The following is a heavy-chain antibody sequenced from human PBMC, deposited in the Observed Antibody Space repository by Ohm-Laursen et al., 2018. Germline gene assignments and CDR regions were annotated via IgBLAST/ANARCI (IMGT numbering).Heavy chain of an antibody. J-gene: IGHJ4*02. CDR1: GDSISAHY. CDR3: AGRGY. CDR2: IHHTGYT. Sequence: GTLSLTCSVSGDSISAHYWSWIRQPPGKGLEWIGYIHHTGYTTYNPSLKSRVTMSVDTSKNQFSLKLSSVTAADTAVYYCAGRGYWGQGTLVTVSS. V-gene: IGHV4-59*11.